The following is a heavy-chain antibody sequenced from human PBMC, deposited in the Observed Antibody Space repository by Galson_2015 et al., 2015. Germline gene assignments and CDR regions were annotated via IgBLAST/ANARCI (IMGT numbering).Heavy chain of an antibody. J-gene: IGHJ6*02. V-gene: IGHV3-21*01. CDR2: ISSSSSYI. CDR1: GFTFSSYS. CDR3: ARDLVVVPAAALYYYCYGMDV. D-gene: IGHD2-2*01. Sequence: SLRLSCAASGFTFSSYSMNWVRQAPGKGLEWASSISSSSSYIYYADSVKGRFTISRDNAKNSLYLQMNSLRAEDTAVYYCARDLVVVPAAALYYYCYGMDVWGQGTTVTVSS.